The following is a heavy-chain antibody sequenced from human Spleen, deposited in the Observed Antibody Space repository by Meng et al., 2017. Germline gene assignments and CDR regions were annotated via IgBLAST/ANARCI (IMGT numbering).Heavy chain of an antibody. CDR2: INWNCGST. CDR3: ATEQRRTVAGTDY. J-gene: IGHJ4*02. Sequence: GESLKISCAASGFTFDDYGMSWVRPAPGKGLEWVSGINWNCGSTGYADSVKGRFTISRDNAKNSMYLQMNRRRAEDTALYYCATEQRRTVAGTDYWGQGTMVTVSS. D-gene: IGHD6-19*01. V-gene: IGHV3-20*04. CDR1: GFTFDDYG.